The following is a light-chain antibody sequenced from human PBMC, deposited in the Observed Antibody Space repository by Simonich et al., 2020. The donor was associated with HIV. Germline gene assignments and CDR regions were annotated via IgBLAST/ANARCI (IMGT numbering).Light chain of an antibody. J-gene: IGLJ3*02. CDR1: SSDVGGYNY. Sequence: QSALTQPASVSGSPGQSITISCTGTSSDVGGYNYVSWYQQHPGKAPKPMIYDVSKRPSGVSNRFSGSKSGNTASLTISGLQAEDEADYYCGSYTSSSTWVFGGGTKLTVL. CDR2: DVS. V-gene: IGLV2-14*01. CDR3: GSYTSSSTWV.